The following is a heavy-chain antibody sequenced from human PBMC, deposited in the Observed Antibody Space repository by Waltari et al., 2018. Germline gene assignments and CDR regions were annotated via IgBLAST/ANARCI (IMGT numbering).Heavy chain of an antibody. Sequence: QLLESGGGLVQPGGSLRLSCVASGFTFSDYAMGWFRQAPGKSLDWGAVIYRSGTTIYADSAKGRFTISRDNSENSVYLQMSSLRLDDTAVYHCVKGKYYYESCGYYPMDHWGQGTLVTVSS. CDR1: GFTFSDYA. D-gene: IGHD3-22*01. J-gene: IGHJ4*02. V-gene: IGHV3-23*05. CDR2: IYRSGTT. CDR3: VKGKYYYESCGYYPMDH.